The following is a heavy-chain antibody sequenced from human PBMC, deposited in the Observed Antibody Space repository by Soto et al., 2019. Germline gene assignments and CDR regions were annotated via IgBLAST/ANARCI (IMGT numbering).Heavy chain of an antibody. CDR1: GFTFSSYA. V-gene: IGHV3-23*01. CDR2: INGGSTT. Sequence: EVQLLESGGGLVQPGGSLRLSCAASGFTFSSYAMSWVRQAPGKGLEWVTAINGGSTTYYADSVKGRFTIARDNSKDTSYLQMTSLRAEDTAVYYCANDKDWSGVYGMDVWGQGTTFTVSS. J-gene: IGHJ6*02. CDR3: ANDKDWSGVYGMDV. D-gene: IGHD3-3*01.